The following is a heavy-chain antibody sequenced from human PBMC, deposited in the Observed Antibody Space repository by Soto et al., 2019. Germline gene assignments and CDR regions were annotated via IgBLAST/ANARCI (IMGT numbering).Heavy chain of an antibody. V-gene: IGHV3-33*01. Sequence: QVQLVESGGGVVQPGRSLRLSCAASGFTFSSYGMHWVRQATGKGLEWVAVIWYDGSNKYYADSVKGRFTISRDNSKNTLYLQMNSLRAEDTAVYYCARDRNPNWFDPWGQGTLVTVSS. CDR3: ARDRNPNWFDP. CDR1: GFTFSSYG. J-gene: IGHJ5*02. CDR2: IWYDGSNK.